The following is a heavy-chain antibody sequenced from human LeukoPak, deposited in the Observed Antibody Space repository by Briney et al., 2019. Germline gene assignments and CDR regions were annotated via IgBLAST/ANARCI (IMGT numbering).Heavy chain of an antibody. CDR2: IYHSGST. D-gene: IGHD3-10*01. CDR1: GYSISSGYY. Sequence: PSETLSLTCAVSGYSISSGYYWGWIRQPPGKGLEWIGSIYHSGSTYYNPSLKSRATISVDTSKNQFSLKLSSVTAADTAVYYCARARAVTMVRGVITNNWFDPWGQGTLVTVSS. V-gene: IGHV4-38-2*01. CDR3: ARARAVTMVRGVITNNWFDP. J-gene: IGHJ5*02.